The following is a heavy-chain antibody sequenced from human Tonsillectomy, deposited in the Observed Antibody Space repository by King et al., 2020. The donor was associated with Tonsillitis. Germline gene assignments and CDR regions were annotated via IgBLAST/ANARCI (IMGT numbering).Heavy chain of an antibody. CDR2: ISISGSLI. Sequence: VQLVDSGGGLVQPGGSLRLSCAVSGFTFSSYEMNWVRQAPGKGLEWISYISISGSLIYYADSVRGRFTISRDNAKNSLYLQMNSLRAEDTAVYYCARGSAARNYYGMDIWGQGTTVTVSS. CDR1: GFTFSSYE. V-gene: IGHV3-48*03. D-gene: IGHD6-6*01. CDR3: ARGSAARNYYGMDI. J-gene: IGHJ6*02.